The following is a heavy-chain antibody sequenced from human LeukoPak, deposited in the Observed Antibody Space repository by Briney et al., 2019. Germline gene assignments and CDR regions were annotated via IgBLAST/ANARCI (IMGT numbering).Heavy chain of an antibody. CDR2: ISSSGSTI. D-gene: IGHD2-2*01. J-gene: IGHJ5*02. CDR3: ARDLSHCSSTSCYFPKDWFDP. Sequence: GGSLRLSCAASGFTFSDYYMSWIRQAPGKGLEWVSYISSSGSTIYYADSVKGRFTISRDNAKNSLYLQMNSLRAEDTAVYYCARDLSHCSSTSCYFPKDWFDPWGQGTLVTVSS. CDR1: GFTFSDYY. V-gene: IGHV3-11*04.